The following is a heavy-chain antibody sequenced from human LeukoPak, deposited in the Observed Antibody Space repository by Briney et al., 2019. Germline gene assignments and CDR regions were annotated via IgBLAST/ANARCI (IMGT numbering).Heavy chain of an antibody. V-gene: IGHV3-21*01. Sequence: GGSLRLSCAASGFTFSSYWMHWVRQAPGKGLEWVSSISSSSTYVYYADSVKGRFTISRDNAKNSLYLQMNSLRAEDTAVYYCVTTPYCSGGSCYSSDWGQGTLVTVSS. D-gene: IGHD2-15*01. CDR3: VTTPYCSGGSCYSSD. CDR2: ISSSSTYV. J-gene: IGHJ4*02. CDR1: GFTFSSYW.